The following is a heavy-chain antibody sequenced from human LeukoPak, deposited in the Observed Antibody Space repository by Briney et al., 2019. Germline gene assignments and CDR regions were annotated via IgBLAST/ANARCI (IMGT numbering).Heavy chain of an antibody. D-gene: IGHD2-15*01. CDR3: ARDIVVVVAAYYYYYGMDV. Sequence: PGGSLRLSCAASGFTFSSYWMSWVRQAPGKGLEWVANIKQDGSKKYYVDSVKGRFTISRDNAKNSLYLQMNSLRAEDTAVYYCARDIVVVVAAYYYYYGMDVWGQGTTVTVSS. CDR2: IKQDGSKK. CDR1: GFTFSSYW. V-gene: IGHV3-7*05. J-gene: IGHJ6*02.